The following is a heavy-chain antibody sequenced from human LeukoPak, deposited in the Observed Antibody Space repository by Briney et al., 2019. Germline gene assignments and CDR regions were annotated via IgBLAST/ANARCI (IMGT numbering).Heavy chain of an antibody. J-gene: IGHJ4*02. Sequence: PSESLSLTCAVSGGSISSSNWWSWVRQPPGKGLEWIGEIYHSGSTNYNPSLKSRVTISVDKSKNQFSLKLSSVTAADTAVYYCARDPDNSGYTDYWGQGTLVTVSS. CDR2: IYHSGST. CDR3: ARDPDNSGYTDY. D-gene: IGHD3-22*01. CDR1: GGSISSSNW. V-gene: IGHV4-4*02.